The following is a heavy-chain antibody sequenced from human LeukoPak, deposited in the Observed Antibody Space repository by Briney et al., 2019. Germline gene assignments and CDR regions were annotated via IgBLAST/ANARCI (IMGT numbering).Heavy chain of an antibody. Sequence: ASVKVSCKASGYTFTSYGISWVRQAPGQGLEWMGWINPNSGGTNYAQKFQGRVTMTRDTSISTAYMELSRLRSDDTAVYYCARDPVGRRDGYNYFDYWGQGTLVTVSS. CDR1: GYTFTSYG. CDR3: ARDPVGRRDGYNYFDY. V-gene: IGHV1-2*02. CDR2: INPNSGGT. J-gene: IGHJ4*02. D-gene: IGHD5-24*01.